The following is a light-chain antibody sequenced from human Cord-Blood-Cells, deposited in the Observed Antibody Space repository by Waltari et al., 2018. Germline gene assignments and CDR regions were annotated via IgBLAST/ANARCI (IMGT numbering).Light chain of an antibody. J-gene: IGKJ5*01. CDR2: GAS. V-gene: IGKV3-20*01. CDR1: QSVSSSY. Sequence: EIVLTQSPGTLSLSPGQRATLSCRASQSVSSSYLAWYQPKPGQAPRILIYGASSRATGIPERFSGSGCGTDFTLTISRLEPEDFAVSYCQQYGSSPPVTFGQGTRLEIK. CDR3: QQYGSSPPVT.